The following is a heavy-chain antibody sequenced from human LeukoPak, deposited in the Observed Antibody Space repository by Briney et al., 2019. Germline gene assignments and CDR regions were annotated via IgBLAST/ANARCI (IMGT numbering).Heavy chain of an antibody. J-gene: IGHJ4*02. CDR2: IKQDGSEK. Sequence: PGGSLRLSCAASGFSFNSYWMSWVREAPGGGVEWVANIKQDGSEKYYVDSVKGRFTISRDNAKNSLYLQMNSLRAEDTAVYYCARDYDVGGWYFDYWGQGTLVTVSS. CDR1: GFSFNSYW. CDR3: ARDYDVGGWYFDY. D-gene: IGHD6-19*01. V-gene: IGHV3-7*01.